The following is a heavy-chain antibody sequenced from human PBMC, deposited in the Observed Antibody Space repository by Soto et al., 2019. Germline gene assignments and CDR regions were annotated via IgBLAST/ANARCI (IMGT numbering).Heavy chain of an antibody. CDR3: ARGDWEGAFDI. D-gene: IGHD1-26*01. Sequence: GGSLRLSCAASGFTFSSYAMHWVRQAPGKGLEWVAVISYDGSNKYYADSVKGRFTISRDNSKNTLYLQMNSLRAEDTAGYSCARGDWEGAFDIWGQGTMVTVSS. V-gene: IGHV3-30*04. CDR1: GFTFSSYA. J-gene: IGHJ3*02. CDR2: ISYDGSNK.